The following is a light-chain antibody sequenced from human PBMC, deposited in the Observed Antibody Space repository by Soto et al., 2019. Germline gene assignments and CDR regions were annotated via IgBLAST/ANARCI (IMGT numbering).Light chain of an antibody. CDR2: QDS. V-gene: IGLV3-1*01. CDR3: QAWHRSNYV. Sequence: SYELTQPPAVSVSPGQTASITCSGDKLGDKYACWYQQKPGQSPVLVIYQDSKRPSGIPERFSGSNSGNTATLTISGTQAMDEADYYCQAWHRSNYVFGHRTKETV. CDR1: KLGDKY. J-gene: IGLJ1*01.